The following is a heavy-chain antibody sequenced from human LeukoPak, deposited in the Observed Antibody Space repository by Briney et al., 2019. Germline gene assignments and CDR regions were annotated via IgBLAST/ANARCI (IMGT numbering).Heavy chain of an antibody. CDR2: IIPIFGTA. CDR3: ASAAVSSIAARLDY. J-gene: IGHJ4*02. D-gene: IGHD6-6*01. Sequence: SVKVSCKASGGTFSSYAISWVRQAPGQGLEWMGGIIPIFGTANYAQKFQGRVTITTDESTSTACMELSSLRSEDTAVYYCASAAVSSIAARLDYWGQGTLVTVS. CDR1: GGTFSSYA. V-gene: IGHV1-69*05.